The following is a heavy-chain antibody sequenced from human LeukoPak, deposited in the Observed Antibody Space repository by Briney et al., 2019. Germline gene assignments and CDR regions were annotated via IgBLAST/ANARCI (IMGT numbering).Heavy chain of an antibody. CDR1: GGSISSYY. Sequence: SETLSLTCTVSGGSISSYYWSWIRQPLGKGLEWIGYIYYSGSTNYNPSLKSRVTISVDTSKNQFSLKLSSVTAADTAVYYCVTSGIGGGSWFDPWGQGTLVTVSS. CDR3: VTSGIGGGSWFDP. CDR2: IYYSGST. J-gene: IGHJ5*02. D-gene: IGHD6-13*01. V-gene: IGHV4-59*01.